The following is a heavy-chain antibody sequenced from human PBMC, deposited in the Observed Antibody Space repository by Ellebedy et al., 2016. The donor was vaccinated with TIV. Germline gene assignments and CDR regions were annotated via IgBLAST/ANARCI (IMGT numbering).Heavy chain of an antibody. CDR2: ISWNTGNT. J-gene: IGHJ2*01. CDR3: AKAGTYGSSSGYFDL. V-gene: IGHV3-9*01. D-gene: IGHD6-6*01. CDR1: GFTFANYA. Sequence: PGGSLRLSCAASGFTFANYAMHWVRQAPGKGLEWVSGISWNTGNTDYPDSVKVRFTITRDNAKNSLYLQMNSLRAEATALYYCAKAGTYGSSSGYFDLWGRGTLVTVSS.